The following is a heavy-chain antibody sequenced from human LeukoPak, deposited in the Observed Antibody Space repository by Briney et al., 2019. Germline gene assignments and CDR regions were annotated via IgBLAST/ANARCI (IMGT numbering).Heavy chain of an antibody. D-gene: IGHD3-10*01. J-gene: IGHJ6*03. V-gene: IGHV4-34*01. CDR2: INHSGST. Sequence: SETLSLTCAVYGGSFSGYYWSWIRQPPGKGLEWIGEINHSGSTNYNPSLKSRVTISVDTSKNQFSLKLSSVTAADTAVYYCALSYYYGSGSYYNARNYYYYYMDVWGKGTTVTVSS. CDR3: ALSYYYGSGSYYNARNYYYYYMDV. CDR1: GGSFSGYY.